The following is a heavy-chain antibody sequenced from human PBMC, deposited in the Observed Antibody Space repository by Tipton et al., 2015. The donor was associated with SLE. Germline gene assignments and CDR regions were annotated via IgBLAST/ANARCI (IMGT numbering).Heavy chain of an antibody. J-gene: IGHJ4*02. CDR2: IRYDGSNK. V-gene: IGHV3-30*02. CDR3: AKEFRPTAAAPFDY. CDR1: GFTFSSYT. Sequence: SLRLSCVASGFTFSSYTMNWVRQAPGKGLEWVAFIRYDGSNKYYVESVKGRFTISRDNSKNTLYLQMNSLRAEDTAVYYCAKEFRPTAAAPFDYWGQGTLVTVSS. D-gene: IGHD6-13*01.